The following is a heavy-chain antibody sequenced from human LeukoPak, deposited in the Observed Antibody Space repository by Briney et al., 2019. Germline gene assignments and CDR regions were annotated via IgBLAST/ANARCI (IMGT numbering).Heavy chain of an antibody. J-gene: IGHJ4*02. CDR1: GFSFSGYY. Sequence: NPGGSLRLSCAVSGFSFSGYYMSWVRQAPGKGLEWVSYISNSGSTIYYADSVKGRFTISRDNAKNSLYLQMNSLRAEDTAMNYCVRDLDEDSGGTHFDFWGQGTLVTVSS. CDR3: VRDLDEDSGGTHFDF. CDR2: ISNSGSTI. D-gene: IGHD3-10*01. V-gene: IGHV3-11*01.